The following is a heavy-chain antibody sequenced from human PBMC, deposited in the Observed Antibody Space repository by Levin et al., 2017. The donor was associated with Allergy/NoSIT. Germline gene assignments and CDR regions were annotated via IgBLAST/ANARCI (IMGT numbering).Heavy chain of an antibody. CDR3: ARDLQGSSGFDY. CDR1: GGTFSSYA. CDR2: IIPILGIA. V-gene: IGHV1-69*04. D-gene: IGHD6-19*01. J-gene: IGHJ4*02. Sequence: GASVKVSCKASGGTFSSYAISWVRQAPGQGLEWMGRIIPILGIANYAQKFQGRVTITADKSTSTAYMELSSLRSEDTAVYYCARDLQGSSGFDYWGQGTLVTVSS.